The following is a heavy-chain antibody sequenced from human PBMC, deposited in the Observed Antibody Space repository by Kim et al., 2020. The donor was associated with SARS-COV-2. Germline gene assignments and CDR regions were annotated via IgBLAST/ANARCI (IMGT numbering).Heavy chain of an antibody. CDR1: GGSISSSSYY. Sequence: SETLSLTCTVSGGSISSSSYYWGWIRQPPGKGLEWIGSIYYSGSTYYNPSLKSRVTISVDTSKNQFSLKLSSVTAADTAVYYCARLTTYYYGSGSYYGYWGQGTLVTVSS. V-gene: IGHV4-39*01. D-gene: IGHD3-10*01. J-gene: IGHJ4*02. CDR3: ARLTTYYYGSGSYYGY. CDR2: IYYSGST.